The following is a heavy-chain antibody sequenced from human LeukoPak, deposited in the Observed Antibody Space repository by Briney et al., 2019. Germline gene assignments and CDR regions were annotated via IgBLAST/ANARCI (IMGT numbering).Heavy chain of an antibody. J-gene: IGHJ4*02. Sequence: GWSVRLSCAASGFTFSSYEMNWVRPAPGKGLEWVSYSSRCGSTIYSADSVKGRFTITRDNAKNSLYLQMSGLRAEDSAVYYCARTLRVWFGEIPTPNFDYWGQATMVTVPS. CDR3: ARTLRVWFGEIPTPNFDY. D-gene: IGHD3-10*01. V-gene: IGHV3-48*03. CDR2: SSRCGSTI. CDR1: GFTFSSYE.